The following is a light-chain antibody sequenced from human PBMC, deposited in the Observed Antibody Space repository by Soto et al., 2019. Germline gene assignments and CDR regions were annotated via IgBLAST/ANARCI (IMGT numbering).Light chain of an antibody. CDR1: SGYSNYN. Sequence: QAVVTQSPSASASLGASVTLTCTLSSGYSNYNVHWIQQRPGKGPRFVMRVGTDGIVGSKGEGIPDRFSVLGSGLNRFLTIKNIHEEDEGDFHCGADHGSGSDFVVVFGGGTKLTVL. V-gene: IGLV9-49*01. CDR2: VGTDGIVG. CDR3: GADHGSGSDFVVV. J-gene: IGLJ3*02.